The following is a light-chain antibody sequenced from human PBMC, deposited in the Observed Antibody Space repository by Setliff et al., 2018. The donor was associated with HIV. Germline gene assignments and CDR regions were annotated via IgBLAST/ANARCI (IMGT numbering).Light chain of an antibody. CDR2: EVS. V-gene: IGLV2-14*01. Sequence: QSVLTQPASVSGSPGQSITISCTGTSSDVGRYNYVSWYQQHPGKAPKLMIYEVSNRPSGVSNRFSGSKSGNTASLTISGLQTEDEADYYCSSYTTSSTLPYVFGTGTKVTVL. J-gene: IGLJ1*01. CDR3: SSYTTSSTLPYV. CDR1: SSDVGRYNY.